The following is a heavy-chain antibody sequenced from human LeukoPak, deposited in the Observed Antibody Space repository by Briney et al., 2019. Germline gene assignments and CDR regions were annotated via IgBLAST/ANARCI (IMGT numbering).Heavy chain of an antibody. CDR2: IKHSGST. V-gene: IGHV4-34*01. CDR3: ARGYCSGGSCYSRGRYYYYGMDV. CDR1: GGSFSSYY. J-gene: IGHJ6*02. Sequence: SETLSLTCAVYGGSFSSYYWSWIRQPPGRGLEWIGEIKHSGSTNYNPSLKSRVTISVDTSKNQFSLKLSSVTAADTAVYYCARGYCSGGSCYSRGRYYYYGMDVWGQGTTVTVSS. D-gene: IGHD2-15*01.